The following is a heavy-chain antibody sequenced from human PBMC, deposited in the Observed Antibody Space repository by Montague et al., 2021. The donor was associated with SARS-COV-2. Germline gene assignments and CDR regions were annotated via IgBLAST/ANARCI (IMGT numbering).Heavy chain of an antibody. J-gene: IGHJ6*02. CDR2: ISSDTLHT. CDR1: GFTFSRNS. V-gene: IGHV3-21*01. Sequence: SLRLSCATSGFTFSRNSMNWVRQAPGKGLEWVSTISSDTLHTFYAESVKGRFTISRDNAKNTLYLQMNSLRAEDTAVYYCAKDQGDCSSSRCFRGWTYYYYGMDVWGQGTTVTVSS. CDR3: AKDQGDCSSSRCFRGWTYYYYGMDV. D-gene: IGHD2-2*01.